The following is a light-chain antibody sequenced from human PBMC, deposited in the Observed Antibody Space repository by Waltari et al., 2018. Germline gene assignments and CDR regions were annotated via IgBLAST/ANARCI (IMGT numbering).Light chain of an antibody. CDR1: QSISSW. Sequence: DIQMTQYPSTLSASVGDRVTITCRASQSISSWLAWYQQKPGKAPKPLIYKASSLESGVPSRFSGSGSGTEFTLTISSLQPDDFATYYCQQYNSYPYTFGQGTKLEIK. CDR3: QQYNSYPYT. J-gene: IGKJ2*01. CDR2: KAS. V-gene: IGKV1-5*03.